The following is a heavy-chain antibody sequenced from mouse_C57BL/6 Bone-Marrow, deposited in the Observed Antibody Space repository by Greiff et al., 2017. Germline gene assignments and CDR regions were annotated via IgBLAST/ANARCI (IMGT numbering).Heavy chain of an antibody. J-gene: IGHJ3*01. V-gene: IGHV1-69*01. CDR2: IDPSDSYT. Sequence: VQLQQPGAELVMPGASVKLSCKASGYTFTSYWMHWVKQRPGQGLEWIGEIDPSDSYTNYNQKFKGKSTLTVDKSSSTAYMQLSSLTSEDSAVYYGARQLRLRTAWFAYWGQGTLVTVSA. CDR3: ARQLRLRTAWFAY. D-gene: IGHD3-2*02. CDR1: GYTFTSYW.